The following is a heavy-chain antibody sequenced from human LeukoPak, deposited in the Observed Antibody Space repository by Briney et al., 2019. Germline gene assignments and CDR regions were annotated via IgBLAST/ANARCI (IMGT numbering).Heavy chain of an antibody. V-gene: IGHV3-23*01. D-gene: IGHD2-2*01. CDR2: INANGGRK. Sequence: PGGSLRLSCGASGFIFGNYAMSWVRQAPGKGLEWVTGINANGGRKYYADSVKGRFTISRDTSENTLILQMNGLRAEDTAIYYCAKARAGDLVAPFNDWGQGTLVTVSS. CDR3: AKARAGDLVAPFND. CDR1: GFIFGNYA. J-gene: IGHJ4*02.